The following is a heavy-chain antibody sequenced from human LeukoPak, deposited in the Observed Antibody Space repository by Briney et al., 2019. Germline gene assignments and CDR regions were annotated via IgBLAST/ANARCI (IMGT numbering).Heavy chain of an antibody. CDR3: AKEGPPHSSGWYPNWFDP. CDR1: GFTVSTSV. Sequence: PGNSLRLSCAASGFTVSTSVMHWVRQAPGKGLDWAAIISFDGTTKYYADSVKGRFTISRDNSKNTLFLQMDSLRAEDTAVYYCAKEGPPHSSGWYPNWFDPWGQGTLVTVSS. V-gene: IGHV3-30*18. CDR2: ISFDGTTK. D-gene: IGHD6-19*01. J-gene: IGHJ5*02.